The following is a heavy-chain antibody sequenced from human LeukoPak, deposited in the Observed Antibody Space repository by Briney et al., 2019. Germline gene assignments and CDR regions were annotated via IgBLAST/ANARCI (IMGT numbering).Heavy chain of an antibody. CDR3: ARAGYCSGGSCYGSDY. CDR2: ISYDGSNK. V-gene: IGHV3-30-3*01. J-gene: IGHJ4*02. Sequence: GGSLRLSCAASGFTFSSYAMHWVRQAPGKGLEWVAVISYDGSNKYYADSVKGRFTISRDNSKNTLYLQMDSLRAEDTAVYYCARAGYCSGGSCYGSDYWGQGTLVSVSS. D-gene: IGHD2-15*01. CDR1: GFTFSSYA.